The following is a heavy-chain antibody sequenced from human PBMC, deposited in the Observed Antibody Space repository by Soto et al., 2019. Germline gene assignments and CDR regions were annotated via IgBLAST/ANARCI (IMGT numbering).Heavy chain of an antibody. Sequence: QVQLVQSGAEVKKPGSSVKVSCKASGGAFSSYAISWVRQASGQGLEWMGGILPSFGTPNYAQKFQGRVTMTGDEAASTVYVEVSSGRSDDTAGYYCARVRAAGYYYDGMDVWGQGTTVTVSS. CDR3: ARVRAAGYYYDGMDV. CDR1: GGAFSSYA. V-gene: IGHV1-69*01. J-gene: IGHJ6*02. CDR2: ILPSFGTP. D-gene: IGHD6-25*01.